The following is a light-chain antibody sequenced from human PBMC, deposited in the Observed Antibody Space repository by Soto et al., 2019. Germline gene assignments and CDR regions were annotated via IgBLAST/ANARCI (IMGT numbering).Light chain of an antibody. V-gene: IGKV1-33*01. J-gene: IGKJ5*01. CDR1: QNINNY. CDR3: QQYENLPT. Sequence: IQMTRSPSSLSASVVGIFTSSLQASQNINNYLNWYQQKPGRAPKLLIYDASNLEAGVPSRFRGSGSGTDFTFTISRLQPEDIATYYCQQYENLPTFGQGTRLEIK. CDR2: DAS.